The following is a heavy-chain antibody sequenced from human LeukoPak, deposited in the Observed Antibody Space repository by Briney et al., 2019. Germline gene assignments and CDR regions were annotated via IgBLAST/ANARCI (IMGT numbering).Heavy chain of an antibody. CDR3: ARAWGAKANAFDT. V-gene: IGHV3-21*01. J-gene: IGHJ3*02. D-gene: IGHD3-16*01. Sequence: GGSLRLSCAASGFTFSSYWMHWVRQASGKGLEWVSSISSSSSYTYYADSVKGRFTISRDNAKNSLYLQMNSLRAEDTAVYYCARAWGAKANAFDTWGQGTMVTVSS. CDR1: GFTFSSYW. CDR2: ISSSSSYT.